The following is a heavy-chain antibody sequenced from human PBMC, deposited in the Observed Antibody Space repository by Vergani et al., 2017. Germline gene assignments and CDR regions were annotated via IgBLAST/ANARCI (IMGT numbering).Heavy chain of an antibody. Sequence: EVQLLESGGDLVQPGGSLRLSCATSGFTFTSYWMSWARQAPGKGPEWVANIKQDGSEKYYVDSVKGRFTISRDNTKKSLYLQMNSLRVEDTALYYCARGGVSDHLLYSYWGRGTLVTVS. V-gene: IGHV3-7*01. CDR1: GFTFTSYW. J-gene: IGHJ4*02. CDR2: IKQDGSEK. CDR3: ARGGVSDHLLYSY. D-gene: IGHD2-2*02.